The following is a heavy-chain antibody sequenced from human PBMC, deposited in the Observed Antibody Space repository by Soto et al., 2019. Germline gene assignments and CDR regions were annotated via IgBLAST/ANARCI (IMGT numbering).Heavy chain of an antibody. CDR2: IYWDDDK. V-gene: IGHV2-5*02. J-gene: IGHJ4*02. D-gene: IGHD2-15*01. Sequence: QITLKESGPTLVKPTQPLTLTCTFSGFSLSTSGVGVGWIRQPPGKALEWLALIYWDDDKRYSPSLKSMLTITKDNSKNQVVLTINNMDPVDKATYYSPHGFTGGYCSGGSFSYYFEYWGQGTLVTVSS. CDR3: PHGFTGGYCSGGSFSYYFEY. CDR1: GFSLSTSGVG.